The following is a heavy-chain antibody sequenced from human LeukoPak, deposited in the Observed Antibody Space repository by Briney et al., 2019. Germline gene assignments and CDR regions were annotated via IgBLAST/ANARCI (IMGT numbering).Heavy chain of an antibody. CDR3: ARGLTMVRGVINWFDP. Sequence: PETLSLTCTVSGGSISSYYWSWIRQPPGKGLEWIGEINHSGSTNYNRSLKSRVTISVGTSKNRFSLKLSSVTAADTAVYYCARGLTMVRGVINWFDPWGQGTLVTVSS. CDR1: GGSISSYY. J-gene: IGHJ5*02. D-gene: IGHD3-10*01. V-gene: IGHV4-34*01. CDR2: INHSGST.